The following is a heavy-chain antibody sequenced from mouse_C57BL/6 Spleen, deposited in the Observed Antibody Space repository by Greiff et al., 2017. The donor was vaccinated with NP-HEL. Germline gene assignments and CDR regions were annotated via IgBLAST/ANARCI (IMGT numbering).Heavy chain of an antibody. V-gene: IGHV1-26*01. CDR1: GYTFTDYY. CDR2: INPNNGGT. CDR3: ARGFYDGYFWYFDV. D-gene: IGHD2-3*01. J-gene: IGHJ1*03. Sequence: VQLKQSGPELVKPGASVKISCKASGYTFTDYYMNWVKQSHGKSLEWIGDINPNNGGTSYNQKFKGKATLTVDKSSSTAYMELRSLTSEDSAVYYCARGFYDGYFWYFDVWGTGTTVTVSS.